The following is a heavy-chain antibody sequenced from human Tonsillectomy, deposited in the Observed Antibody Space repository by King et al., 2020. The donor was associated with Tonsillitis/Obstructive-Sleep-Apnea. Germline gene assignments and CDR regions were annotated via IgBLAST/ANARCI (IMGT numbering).Heavy chain of an antibody. CDR2: IKSYESRT. CDR3: ERASSYYYMDV. J-gene: IGHJ6*03. Sequence: EVQLVESGGVLVQPGGSLRLSCAASGFTFSSYWMHWVRQAPGKGLVWISRIKSYESRTSYADAVKGRLTISRDNAKNTLYLQMNSRRAEDTAVYYCERASSYYYMDVWGKGTTVTVSS. V-gene: IGHV3-74*01. CDR1: GFTFSSYW.